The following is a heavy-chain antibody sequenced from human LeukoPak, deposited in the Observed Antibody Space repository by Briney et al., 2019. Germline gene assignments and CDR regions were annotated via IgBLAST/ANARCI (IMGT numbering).Heavy chain of an antibody. CDR3: ARDDRDYVFDY. V-gene: IGHV3-21*01. Sequence: PGGSLRLSCAASGFTFSSYSMNWVRQAPGKGLEWVSSISSSSSYIYYADSVKGRFTISRDNAKNSLYLHMSSLRDEDTALYYCARDDRDYVFDYWGRGTLVTVSS. CDR2: ISSSSSYI. D-gene: IGHD4-17*01. J-gene: IGHJ4*02. CDR1: GFTFSSYS.